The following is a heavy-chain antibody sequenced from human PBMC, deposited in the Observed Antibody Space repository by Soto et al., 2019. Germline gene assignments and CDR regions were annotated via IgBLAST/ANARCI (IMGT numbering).Heavy chain of an antibody. V-gene: IGHV1-46*01. CDR3: ARPRGRDGYNLGYYFDY. J-gene: IGHJ4*02. CDR1: GYTFTSYY. D-gene: IGHD5-12*01. Sequence: ASVKVSCKASGYTFTSYYMHWVRQAPGQGLEWMGIINPSGGSTSYAQKFQGRVTMTRDTSTSTVYMELSSLRSEDTAVYYCARPRGRDGYNLGYYFDYWGQGTLVTVS. CDR2: INPSGGST.